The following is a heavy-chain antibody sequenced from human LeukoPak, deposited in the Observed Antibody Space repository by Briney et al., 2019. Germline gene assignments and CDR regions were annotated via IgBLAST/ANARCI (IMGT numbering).Heavy chain of an antibody. V-gene: IGHV3-7*01. Sequence: GGSLRLSCAASGFTLSDYWMNWFRQAPGKGLEWVANINLHGSVKLHVDSVEGRFTISRDNAKNSLFLQMTSLKVEDTAVYYCAAWGRYNYWGQGTLVTVPS. CDR3: AAWGRYNY. J-gene: IGHJ4*02. D-gene: IGHD5-24*01. CDR1: GFTLSDYW. CDR2: INLHGSVK.